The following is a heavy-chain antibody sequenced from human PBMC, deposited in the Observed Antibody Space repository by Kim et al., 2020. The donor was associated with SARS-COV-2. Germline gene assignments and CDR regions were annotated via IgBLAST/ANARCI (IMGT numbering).Heavy chain of an antibody. Sequence: SGPTLVNPTQTLTLTCTFSGFSLSTSGMCVSWIRQPPGKALEWLALIDWDDDKYYSTSLKTRLTISKYTSKNQVVLTMTNMDPVDTATYYCARIRDGEMAYAFDIWGQGTMVTVSS. D-gene: IGHD3-10*01. V-gene: IGHV2-70*01. J-gene: IGHJ3*02. CDR1: GFSLSTSGMC. CDR2: IDWDDDK. CDR3: ARIRDGEMAYAFDI.